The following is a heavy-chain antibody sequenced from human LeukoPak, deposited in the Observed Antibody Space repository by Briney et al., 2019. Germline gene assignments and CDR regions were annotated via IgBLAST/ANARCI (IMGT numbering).Heavy chain of an antibody. V-gene: IGHV4-31*11. CDR2: ISNSGTT. CDR3: ARDVVVTSSPDAFDI. D-gene: IGHD2-21*02. Sequence: PSQTLSLTCAVSGDSVSSGGYYWTWIRQHPGKGLERIGYISNSGTTSYNPSLRSRVSISVDTSNNHFSLRLTSVTAADTAVYYCARDVVVTSSPDAFDIWGQGTMVTVSS. J-gene: IGHJ3*02. CDR1: GDSVSSGGYY.